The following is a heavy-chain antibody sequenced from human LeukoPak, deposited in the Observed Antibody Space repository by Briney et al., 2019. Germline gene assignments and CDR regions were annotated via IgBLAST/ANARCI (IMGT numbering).Heavy chain of an antibody. CDR3: AKGEVYARVGC. D-gene: IGHD2-8*01. V-gene: IGHV3-23*01. J-gene: IGHJ4*02. CDR1: GFTFSSYA. CDR2: ISGSGGST. Sequence: GGSLRLSCAASGFTFSSYAMTWVRQAPGKGLEWVSAISGSGGSTYYADSVKGRFTISRDNSKNTLYLQMNSLRAEDTAVYYCAKGEVYARVGCWGQGTLVTVSS.